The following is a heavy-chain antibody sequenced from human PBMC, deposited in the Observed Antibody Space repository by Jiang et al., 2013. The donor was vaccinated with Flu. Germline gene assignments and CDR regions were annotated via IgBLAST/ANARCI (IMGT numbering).Heavy chain of an antibody. CDR2: IYGDDTE. J-gene: IGHJ2*01. CDR1: EFSLSSSGVA. Sequence: KPTQTLTLTCTFSEFSLSSSGVAVGWIRQPPGKALEWLAPIYGDDTERYRPSLKSRPTISKDTSGKQVVLRMTNMDPVDTAMYHCAAQRTADGYFDLWGRGTLVTVSS. V-gene: IGHV2-5*02. CDR3: AAQRTADGYFDL. D-gene: IGHD7-27*01.